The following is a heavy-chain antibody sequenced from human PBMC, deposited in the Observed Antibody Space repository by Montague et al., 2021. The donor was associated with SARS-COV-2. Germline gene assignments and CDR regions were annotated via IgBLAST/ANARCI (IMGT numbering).Heavy chain of an antibody. V-gene: IGHV3-74*01. CDR2: TNSDGRST. Sequence: SLRLSCAVSGFTFSNYWMHWVRQAPGKGLEWVSRTNSDGRSTTYADSVKGRFTISRDNAKNTLFLLINSLRGEDTAVYYCVREVGMVVARTLGRLDPWGQGTLVTVSS. CDR1: GFTFSNYW. CDR3: VREVGMVVARTLGRLDP. D-gene: IGHD6-19*01. J-gene: IGHJ5*02.